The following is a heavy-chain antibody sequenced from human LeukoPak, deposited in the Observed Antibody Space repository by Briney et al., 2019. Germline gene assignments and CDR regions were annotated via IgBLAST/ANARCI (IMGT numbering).Heavy chain of an antibody. CDR3: ARSLADSSGHPDAFDI. CDR1: GYTFTGSH. V-gene: IGHV1-2*02. D-gene: IGHD3-22*01. J-gene: IGHJ3*02. CDR2: INSNSGGI. Sequence: ASVKVSCKASGYTFTGSHMHCVRQAPGQGLEWMGWINSNSGGINSAQKFLGRVTMTRDTSTSTDYMELSSLRSDDTAVYYCARSLADSSGHPDAFDIWGQGTTVTVSS.